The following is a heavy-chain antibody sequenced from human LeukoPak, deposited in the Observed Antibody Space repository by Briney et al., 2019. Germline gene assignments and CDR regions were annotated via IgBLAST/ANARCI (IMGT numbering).Heavy chain of an antibody. CDR1: GFSFSNYS. D-gene: IGHD1-26*01. CDR3: TRTVGY. CDR2: ISSSSDTI. Sequence: GGSLRLSCAASGFSFSNYSMNWVRQAPGKGLEWVSYISSSSDTIYYADSVKGRFTISRDNAKNSLYLQMNSLRAEDTAVYYCTRTVGYWGLGTLVTVSS. J-gene: IGHJ4*02. V-gene: IGHV3-48*04.